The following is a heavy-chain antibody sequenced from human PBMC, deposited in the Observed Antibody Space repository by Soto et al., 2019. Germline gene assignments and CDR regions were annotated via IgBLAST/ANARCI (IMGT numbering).Heavy chain of an antibody. J-gene: IGHJ6*02. Sequence: QVQLVESGGGVVQPGRSLRLSCAASGFTFSSYGMHWVRQAPGKGLEWVAVISYDGSNKYYADSVKGRFTISRDNSKNTLYLQMNSLRAEDTAVYYCARNPVLRYFDWFPNYGMDVWGQGTTVTVSS. CDR2: ISYDGSNK. CDR1: GFTFSSYG. CDR3: ARNPVLRYFDWFPNYGMDV. D-gene: IGHD3-9*01. V-gene: IGHV3-30*03.